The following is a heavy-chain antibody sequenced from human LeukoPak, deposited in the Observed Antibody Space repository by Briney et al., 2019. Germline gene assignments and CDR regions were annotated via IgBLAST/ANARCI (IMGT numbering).Heavy chain of an antibody. V-gene: IGHV3-7*01. J-gene: IGHJ4*02. CDR1: GFTLSSYW. D-gene: IGHD6-19*01. CDR2: IKQEGSEK. CDR3: ATGGYSSGLFDY. Sequence: GSLRLSCAAPGFTLSSYWMSWVRQAPGKGLEGVANIKQEGSEKYYVDSVKPRFTISRDNAKTSLYLQMNSLRAEDTAVYYCATGGYSSGLFDYWGQGTLVTVSS.